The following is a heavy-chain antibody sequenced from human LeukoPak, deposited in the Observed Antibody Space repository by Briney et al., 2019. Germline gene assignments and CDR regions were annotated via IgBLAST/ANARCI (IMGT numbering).Heavy chain of an antibody. J-gene: IGHJ4*02. Sequence: PSETLSLTCTVSGGSISSYYWSWIRQPAGKGLEWIGRIYTSGSTNYNPSLKSRVPISVDKSKNQFSLKLSSVTAADTAVYYCARDKAYCSSTSCYEYYFDYWGQGTLVTVSS. V-gene: IGHV4-4*07. CDR1: GGSISSYY. CDR3: ARDKAYCSSTSCYEYYFDY. CDR2: IYTSGST. D-gene: IGHD2-2*01.